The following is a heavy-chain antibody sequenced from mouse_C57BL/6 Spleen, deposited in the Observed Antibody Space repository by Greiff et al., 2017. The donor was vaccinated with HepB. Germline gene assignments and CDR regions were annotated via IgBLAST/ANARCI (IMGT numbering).Heavy chain of an antibody. Sequence: DVKLVESGGGLVKPGGSLKLSCAASGFTFSSYAMSWVRQTPEKRLEWVATISDGGSYTYYPDNVKGRFTISRDNAKNNLYLQMSHLKSEDTAMYYCARDDTLYAMDYWGQGTSVTVSS. CDR2: ISDGGSYT. V-gene: IGHV5-4*01. CDR1: GFTFSSYA. J-gene: IGHJ4*01. CDR3: ARDDTLYAMDY.